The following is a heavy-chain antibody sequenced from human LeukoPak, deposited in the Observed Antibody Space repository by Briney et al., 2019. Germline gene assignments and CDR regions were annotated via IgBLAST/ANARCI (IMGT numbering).Heavy chain of an antibody. J-gene: IGHJ4*02. D-gene: IGHD1-26*01. V-gene: IGHV3-48*02. Sequence: GSLRLSCAASGFTFNSYSMSWVRQAPGKGLEWVSYINSSSSTIYYADPVKGRFTISRDNTKNSLYLQMNSLRDEDTAVYYCARDQEGQIGTWAEMDRFDYWGQGTLVTVSS. CDR3: ARDQEGQIGTWAEMDRFDY. CDR2: INSSSSTI. CDR1: GFTFNSYS.